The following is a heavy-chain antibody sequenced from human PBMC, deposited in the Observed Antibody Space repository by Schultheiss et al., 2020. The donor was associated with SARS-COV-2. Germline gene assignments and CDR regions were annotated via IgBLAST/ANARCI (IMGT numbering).Heavy chain of an antibody. CDR1: GGSISSGGYC. V-gene: IGHV4-31*03. CDR3: ARADGYYFDY. CDR2: ICYSGTT. D-gene: IGHD5-24*01. Sequence: SQTLSLTCTASGGSISSGGYCWSWIRQYPGMGLEWIGYICYSGTTHYNPSLKSRVTISVDTSKNQFSLQLSSVTAADTAVYYCARADGYYFDYWGQGTLVTVSS. J-gene: IGHJ4*02.